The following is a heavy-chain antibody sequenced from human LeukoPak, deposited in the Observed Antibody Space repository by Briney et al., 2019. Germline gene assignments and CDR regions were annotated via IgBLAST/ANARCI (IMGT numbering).Heavy chain of an antibody. D-gene: IGHD2-2*01. J-gene: IGHJ5*02. CDR1: GDSISSYY. CDR3: ARGVVPTAKGWFDP. CDR2: IYYSGNT. Sequence: KPSETLSLTCTVSGDSISSYYWSWIRQPPGKGLEWIGCIYYSGNTNYNPSLKSRVTISVDTSKNQFSLKLRPVTAADTAMYYCARGVVPTAKGWFDPWGQGTLVTVSS. V-gene: IGHV4-59*01.